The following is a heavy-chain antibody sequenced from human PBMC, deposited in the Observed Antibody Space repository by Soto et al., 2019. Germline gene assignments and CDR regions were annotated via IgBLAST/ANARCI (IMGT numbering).Heavy chain of an antibody. CDR3: ARAIRDQLLSDY. CDR1: GYTFTNYD. CDR2: MNPDSANT. D-gene: IGHD1-26*01. J-gene: IGHJ4*02. Sequence: QVQLVQSGADVKQPGASVKVSCRTSGYTFTNYDISWVRQATGQGLEWMGWMNPDSANTGYSQKFQGRVTLTRDTSISTAYMELNSLTSEDTAIYSCARAIRDQLLSDYWGQGSLVIVSS. V-gene: IGHV1-8*01.